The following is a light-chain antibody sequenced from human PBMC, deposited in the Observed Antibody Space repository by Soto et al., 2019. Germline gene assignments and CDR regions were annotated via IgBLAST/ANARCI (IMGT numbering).Light chain of an antibody. CDR3: QQRSNRPLT. CDR2: DAS. J-gene: IGKJ3*01. Sequence: EIVLTQSPGTLSLSPGESATLSCRASQGVGRYLAWFQQKPGQAPRLLIYDASSRAAGIPARFSGGGSGTGFTLNIRCLKHQDCGLYSCQQRSNRPLTFGPGTTVQI. V-gene: IGKV3-11*01. CDR1: QGVGRY.